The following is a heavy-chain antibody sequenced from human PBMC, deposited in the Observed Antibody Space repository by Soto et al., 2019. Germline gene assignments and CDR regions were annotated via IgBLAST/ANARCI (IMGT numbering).Heavy chain of an antibody. CDR3: ARPSYGSGSYYTQPVWFDP. Sequence: SETLSLTCTVSGGSISSSSYYWGWIRQPPGKGLEWIGSIYYSGSTYYNPSLKSRVTISVDTSKNQFSLKLSSVTAADTAVYYCARPSYGSGSYYTQPVWFDPWGQGTLVTVSS. V-gene: IGHV4-39*01. D-gene: IGHD3-10*01. CDR1: GGSISSSSYY. CDR2: IYYSGST. J-gene: IGHJ5*02.